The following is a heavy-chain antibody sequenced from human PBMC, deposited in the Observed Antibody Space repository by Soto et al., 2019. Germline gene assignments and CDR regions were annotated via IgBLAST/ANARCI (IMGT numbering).Heavy chain of an antibody. CDR1: GFTFSSYW. V-gene: IGHV3-7*03. CDR2: IKQDGSEK. D-gene: IGHD3-3*01. CDR3: AADPYSPLFGF. Sequence: GGSLRLSCAASGFTFSSYWMSWVRQAPGKGLEWVANIKQDGSEKYYVDSVKGRFTISRDNAKNSLYLQMNSLRVEDTAVYYCAADPYSPLFGFWGQGTPVTVSS. J-gene: IGHJ4*02.